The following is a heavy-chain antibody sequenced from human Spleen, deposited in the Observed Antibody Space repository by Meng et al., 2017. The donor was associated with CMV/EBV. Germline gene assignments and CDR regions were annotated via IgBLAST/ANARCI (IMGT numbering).Heavy chain of an antibody. D-gene: IGHD2-2*01. CDR3: AALGYCSSTSCYSADYYYYYGMDV. CDR2: ISSSGSTI. Sequence: GGSLRLSCAASGFTFSDYYMSWIRQAPGKGLEWVSYISSSGSTIYYADSVKGRFTISRDNAKNSLYLQMNSLRAEDTAVYYCAALGYCSSTSCYSADYYYYYGMDVWGQGTTVTVSS. J-gene: IGHJ6*02. CDR1: GFTFSDYY. V-gene: IGHV3-11*01.